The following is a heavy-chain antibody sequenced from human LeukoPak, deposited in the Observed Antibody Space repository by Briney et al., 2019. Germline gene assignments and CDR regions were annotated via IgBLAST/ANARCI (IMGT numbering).Heavy chain of an antibody. CDR2: INPSGGST. D-gene: IGHD6-19*01. CDR3: ARDFEGQWLVREWWFDP. Sequence: ASVKVSCKASGYTFTSYYMHWVRQAPGQGLEWMGIINPSGGSTSYAQKFQGRVTMTRDTSTSTVHMELSSLRSEDTAVYYCARDFEGQWLVREWWFDPWGQGTLVTVSS. J-gene: IGHJ5*02. V-gene: IGHV1-46*01. CDR1: GYTFTSYY.